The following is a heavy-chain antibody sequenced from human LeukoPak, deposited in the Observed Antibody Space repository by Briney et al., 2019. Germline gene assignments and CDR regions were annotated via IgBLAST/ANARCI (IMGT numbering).Heavy chain of an antibody. J-gene: IGHJ4*02. CDR2: ISSNGGST. V-gene: IGHV3-64*01. Sequence: GGSLRLSCAASGFTFSSYAMHWVRQAPGKGLEYVSAISSNGGSTYYANSVKGRFTISRDNSKNTLYLQMGSLRAEDMAVYYCARGDRQYYYDSSGYYYGGYWGQGTLVTVSS. D-gene: IGHD3-22*01. CDR1: GFTFSSYA. CDR3: ARGDRQYYYDSSGYYYGGY.